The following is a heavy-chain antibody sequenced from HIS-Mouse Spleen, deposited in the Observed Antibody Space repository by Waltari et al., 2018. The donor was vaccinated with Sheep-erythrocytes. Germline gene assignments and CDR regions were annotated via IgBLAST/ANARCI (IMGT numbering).Heavy chain of an antibody. CDR2: ISSSSRYI. V-gene: IGHV3-21*01. Sequence: AASGFTFSSYSMNWVLQAPGKGLEWVSSISSSSRYIYYADSVKGRFTISRDNAKNSLYLQMNSLRAEDTAVYYCARDTGTDAFDIWGQGTMVTVSS. D-gene: IGHD1-1*01. CDR3: ARDTGTDAFDI. CDR1: GFTFSSYS. J-gene: IGHJ3*02.